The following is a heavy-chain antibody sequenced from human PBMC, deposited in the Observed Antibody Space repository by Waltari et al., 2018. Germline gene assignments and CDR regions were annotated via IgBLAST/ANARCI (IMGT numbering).Heavy chain of an antibody. J-gene: IGHJ6*03. Sequence: EVQLVETGGGLIQPGGSLRLSCAASGFTVSSHYLSWVRQAPGKGLEWVSVIYSGGSTDYADSVKGRFTISRDNSKNTLYLQMNSLRAEDTAVYYCASDLRSSSGYYYYMDVWGKGTTVTVSS. CDR2: IYSGGST. CDR3: ASDLRSSSGYYYYMDV. CDR1: GFTVSSHY. V-gene: IGHV3-53*02. D-gene: IGHD6-6*01.